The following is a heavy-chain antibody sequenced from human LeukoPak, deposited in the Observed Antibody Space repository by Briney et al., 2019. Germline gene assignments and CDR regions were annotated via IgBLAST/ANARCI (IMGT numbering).Heavy chain of an antibody. V-gene: IGHV1-69*05. D-gene: IGHD2-2*01. CDR2: IIPIFGTA. CDR1: GGTFSSYA. Sequence: SVKVSCKASGGTFSSYAISWVRQAPGQGLEWMGRIIPIFGTANYAQKFQGRVTITTDESTSTADMELSSLRSEDTAVYYCARLSGNVVVPAAIRDYWGQGTLVTVSS. J-gene: IGHJ4*02. CDR3: ARLSGNVVVPAAIRDY.